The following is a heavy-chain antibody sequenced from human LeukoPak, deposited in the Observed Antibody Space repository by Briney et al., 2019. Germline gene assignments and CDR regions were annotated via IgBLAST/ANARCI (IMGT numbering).Heavy chain of an antibody. Sequence: GRSLRLSCAASGFTFSSYDMHWVRQAPGKGLEWVAVIWYDGSNKYYADSVKGRFTISRDNSMNTLYLQMNSLRAEGTAVYYCARDLDTAMVFFDYWGQGTLVTVSS. CDR2: IWYDGSNK. CDR3: ARDLDTAMVFFDY. J-gene: IGHJ4*02. V-gene: IGHV3-33*01. D-gene: IGHD5-18*01. CDR1: GFTFSSYD.